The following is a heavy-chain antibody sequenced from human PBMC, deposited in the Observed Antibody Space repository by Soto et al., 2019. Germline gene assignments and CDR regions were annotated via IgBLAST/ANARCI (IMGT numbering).Heavy chain of an antibody. D-gene: IGHD1-1*01. CDR1: GYTFTSYG. J-gene: IGHJ4*02. CDR3: ARGRYGDY. Sequence: QVHLVQSGAEVKKPGASVKVSCKASGYTFTSYGLTWVRQAPGQGLEWMGWISAHNGNTDYAQKLQGSVIVTRDTSTSTAYMELRSLISDDTAVYYCARGRYGDYWGQGALVTVSS. V-gene: IGHV1-18*01. CDR2: ISAHNGNT.